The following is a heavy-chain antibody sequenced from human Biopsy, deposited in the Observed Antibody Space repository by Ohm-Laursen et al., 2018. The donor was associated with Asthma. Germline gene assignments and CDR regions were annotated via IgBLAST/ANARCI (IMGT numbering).Heavy chain of an antibody. V-gene: IGHV1-69*13. CDR2: LIPVLGTP. J-gene: IGHJ6*02. CDR3: ARGYSGSDRIVYYYSGLEV. Sequence: SVKVSCKASGDSFSNYAISWVRQAPGQGLEWMGGLIPVLGTPDHAQIFEDRVTITADESTSTAHMELSSLSSEDTAVYYCARGYSGSDRIVYYYSGLEVWGQGTTVTVSS. CDR1: GDSFSNYA. D-gene: IGHD5-12*01.